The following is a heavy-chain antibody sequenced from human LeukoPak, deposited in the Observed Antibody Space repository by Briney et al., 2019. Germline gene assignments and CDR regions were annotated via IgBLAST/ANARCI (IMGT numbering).Heavy chain of an antibody. Sequence: GGSLRLSCAASGFTVSSNYMSWVRQAPGKGLEWVSVIHSGGSTYYSDSVKGRFTISRDNSKNTLYLQMNSLRAEDTAVYYCARVQGRPSMGHDVYWGQGTLVTVSS. J-gene: IGHJ4*02. CDR2: IHSGGST. CDR3: ARVQGRPSMGHDVY. CDR1: GFTVSSNY. V-gene: IGHV3-53*01. D-gene: IGHD6-6*01.